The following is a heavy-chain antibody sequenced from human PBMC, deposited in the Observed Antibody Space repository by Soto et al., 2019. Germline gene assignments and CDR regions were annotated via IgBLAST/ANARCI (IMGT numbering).Heavy chain of an antibody. J-gene: IGHJ3*02. CDR2: IIPIFGTA. V-gene: IGHV1-69*13. D-gene: IGHD3-10*01. CDR3: AREGGYGSGSYYRRGDDAFDI. CDR1: GGTFSSYV. Sequence: SVKVSCKASGGTFSSYVISWVRQAPGQGLEWMGGIIPIFGTANYAQKFQGRVTITADESTSTAYMELSSLRSEDTAVYYCAREGGYGSGSYYRRGDDAFDIWGQGTMVTVSS.